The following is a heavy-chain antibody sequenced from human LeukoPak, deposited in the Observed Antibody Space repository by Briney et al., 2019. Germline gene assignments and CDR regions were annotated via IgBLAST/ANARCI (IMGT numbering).Heavy chain of an antibody. CDR1: GGSFSGYY. V-gene: IGHV4-34*01. D-gene: IGHD3-10*01. CDR2: INHSGST. J-gene: IGHJ5*02. CDR3: ARALPTMVRGFRWFDP. Sequence: PSETLSLTCAVYGGSFSGYYWSWIRQPPGKGLEWIGEINHSGSTNYNPSLKSRVTISVDTSKNQFSLKLSSVTAADTAVYYCARALPTMVRGFRWFDPRGQGTLVTVSS.